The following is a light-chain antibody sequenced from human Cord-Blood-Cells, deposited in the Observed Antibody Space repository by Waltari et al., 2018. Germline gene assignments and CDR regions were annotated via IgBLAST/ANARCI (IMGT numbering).Light chain of an antibody. Sequence: SSELTQDPDVSVALGQTVRLTCQGDRLSSYYASWYQQKPGQAPVLVIYGKNNRPSGIPDRFSGSSSGNTASLTITGAQAEDEADYYCNSRDSSGNHVVFGGGTKLTVL. CDR1: RLSSYY. CDR2: GKN. J-gene: IGLJ2*01. CDR3: NSRDSSGNHVV. V-gene: IGLV3-19*01.